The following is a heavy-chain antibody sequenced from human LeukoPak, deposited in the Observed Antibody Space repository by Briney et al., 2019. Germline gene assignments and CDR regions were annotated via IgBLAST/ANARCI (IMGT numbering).Heavy chain of an antibody. Sequence: SETLSLTCTVSGGSISSGAYYWSCIRQHPGKGLEWIGYIYYSGSTYYNPSLKSRVTISVDTSKNQFSLKLTSMTAADTAVYYCARGIWGDLSWFDPWGQGTLVAVSS. CDR3: ARGIWGDLSWFDP. J-gene: IGHJ5*02. CDR1: GGSISSGAYY. CDR2: IYYSGST. V-gene: IGHV4-31*03. D-gene: IGHD3-16*01.